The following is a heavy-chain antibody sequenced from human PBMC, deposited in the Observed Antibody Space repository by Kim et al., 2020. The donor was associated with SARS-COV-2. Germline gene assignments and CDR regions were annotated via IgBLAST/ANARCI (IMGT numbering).Heavy chain of an antibody. Sequence: SVKGRFTISRDNSKNTLYLQMSSLRAEDTAVYYCVKGDIVVVVAAPDLDYWGQGTLVTVSS. CDR3: VKGDIVVVVAAPDLDY. J-gene: IGHJ4*02. V-gene: IGHV3-64D*09. D-gene: IGHD2-15*01.